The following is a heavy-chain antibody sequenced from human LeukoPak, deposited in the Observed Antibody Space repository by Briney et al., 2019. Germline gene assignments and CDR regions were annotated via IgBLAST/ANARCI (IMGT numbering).Heavy chain of an antibody. J-gene: IGHJ4*02. CDR3: ARGLKPPWDSTDYHD. CDR1: GYAFTSYY. D-gene: IGHD5-12*01. Sequence: PEASVKVSCKASGYAFTSYYIHWVRQAPGQGLEWMGIINPSGGSTSYAQKFQGRVTMTRDTSTSTVYMELSSLRSEDTAVYYCARGLKPPWDSTDYHDWGQGTLVTVSS. V-gene: IGHV1-46*01. CDR2: INPSGGST.